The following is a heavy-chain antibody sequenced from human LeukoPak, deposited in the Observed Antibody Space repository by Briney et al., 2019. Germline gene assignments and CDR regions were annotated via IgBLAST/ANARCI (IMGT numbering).Heavy chain of an antibody. J-gene: IGHJ4*02. CDR3: ATDLGYY. CDR1: EYTFTGYY. CDR2: FDPEDGET. V-gene: IGHV1-24*01. Sequence: ASVKVSCKASEYTFTGYYIHWVRQAPGRGLEWMGGFDPEDGETIYAQKFQGRVTMTEDTSTDTAYMELSSLRSEDTAVYYCATDLGYYWGQGTLVTVSS.